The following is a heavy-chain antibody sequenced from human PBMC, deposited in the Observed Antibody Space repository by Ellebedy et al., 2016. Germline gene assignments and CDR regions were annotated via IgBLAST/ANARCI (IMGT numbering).Heavy chain of an antibody. V-gene: IGHV4-31*03. CDR2: IYYSGST. CDR1: GGSISSGGYY. Sequence: SETLSLTXTVSGGSISSGGYYWSWIRQHPGKGLEWIGYIYYSGSTYYNPSLKSRVTISVDTSKNQFSLKLSSVTAADTAVYYCARGHSNYLQPGYYYYYYYMDVWGKGTTVTVSS. CDR3: ARGHSNYLQPGYYYYYYYMDV. J-gene: IGHJ6*03. D-gene: IGHD4-11*01.